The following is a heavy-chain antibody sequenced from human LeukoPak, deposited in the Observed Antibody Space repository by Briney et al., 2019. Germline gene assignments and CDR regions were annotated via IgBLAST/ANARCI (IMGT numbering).Heavy chain of an antibody. CDR1: GITFSSYT. CDR3: AKDGGLWVSAHWGDS. V-gene: IGHV3-23*01. J-gene: IGHJ4*02. Sequence: GGSLRLSCTASGITFSSYTMTWVRQAPGKGLKWVSTITTGDGNTYYADSVKGRFTVSRDDSKNTLNLQMNSLRAEDTAVYYCAKDGGLWVSAHWGDSWGRGTLVTVSS. D-gene: IGHD7-27*01. CDR2: ITTGDGNT.